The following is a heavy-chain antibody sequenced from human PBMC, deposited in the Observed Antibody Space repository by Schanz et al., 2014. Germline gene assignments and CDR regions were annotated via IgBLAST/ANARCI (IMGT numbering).Heavy chain of an antibody. CDR3: ATPPPAYTTNWYTYSFVY. Sequence: VQLLESGGGLVQPGGSLRLSCAASGFTFSSYGMHWVRQAPGKGLEWVAVIWYDGNNKYYADSVKGRFTISRDNSKNTLYLQMNSLGVEDTAVYYCATPPPAYTTNWYTYSFVYWGQGALVIVS. D-gene: IGHD3-16*01. V-gene: IGHV3-33*08. CDR2: IWYDGNNK. CDR1: GFTFSSYG. J-gene: IGHJ4*02.